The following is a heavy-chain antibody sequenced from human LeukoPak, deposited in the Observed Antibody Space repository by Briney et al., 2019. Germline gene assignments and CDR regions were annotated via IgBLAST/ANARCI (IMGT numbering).Heavy chain of an antibody. CDR2: IRSKAYGGTT. J-gene: IGHJ6*02. CDR3: TRSGEMATTYYYYGMDV. V-gene: IGHV3-49*04. D-gene: IGHD5-24*01. CDR1: GFTFGDYA. Sequence: SGGSLRLSCTASGFTFGDYAMSWVRQALGKGLEWVGFIRSKAYGGTTEYAASVKGRFTISRDDSKSIAYLQMNSLKTEDTAVYYCTRSGEMATTYYYYGMDVWGQGTTVTVSS.